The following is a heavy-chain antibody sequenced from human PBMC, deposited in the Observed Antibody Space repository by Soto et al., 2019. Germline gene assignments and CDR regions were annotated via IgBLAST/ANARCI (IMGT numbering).Heavy chain of an antibody. D-gene: IGHD2-2*01. CDR1: GYSISTGPN. Sequence: AETLCVSCAFSGYSISTGPNWAWVRQAPGKGLEWIGSIYHSGTTYYNLSLKSRVTISSDACKNQISLKLSSVTAADTALYYCERDWGTGFYQLDSWGQGTLVTVSS. V-gene: IGHV4-38-2*02. J-gene: IGHJ4*02. CDR2: IYHSGTT. CDR3: ERDWGTGFYQLDS.